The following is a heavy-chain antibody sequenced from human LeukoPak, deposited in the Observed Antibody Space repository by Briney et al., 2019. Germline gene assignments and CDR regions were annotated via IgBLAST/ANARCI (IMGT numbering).Heavy chain of an antibody. Sequence: GASVKVSCKASGYTFTGYYMHWVRQAPGQGLEWVGWINPNSGGTNYAQKFQGRVTMTRDTSISTAYMELSRLRSDDTAVYYCARDRADGYSYGYGDYWGQGTLVTVSS. CDR3: ARDRADGYSYGYGDY. CDR1: GYTFTGYY. J-gene: IGHJ4*02. D-gene: IGHD5-18*01. V-gene: IGHV1-2*02. CDR2: INPNSGGT.